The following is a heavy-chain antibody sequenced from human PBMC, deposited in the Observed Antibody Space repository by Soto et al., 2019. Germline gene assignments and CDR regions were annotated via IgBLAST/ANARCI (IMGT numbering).Heavy chain of an antibody. CDR2: INHSGST. CDR3: ASRIVLMVYAPNTYNWFDP. J-gene: IGHJ5*02. V-gene: IGHV4-34*01. CDR1: GGSISSYY. D-gene: IGHD2-8*01. Sequence: SETLSLTCTVSGGSISSYYWNWIRQPPGKGLEWIGEINHSGSTNYNPSLKSRVTISVDTSKNQFSLKLSSVTAADTAVYYCASRIVLMVYAPNTYNWFDPWGQGTLVTVSS.